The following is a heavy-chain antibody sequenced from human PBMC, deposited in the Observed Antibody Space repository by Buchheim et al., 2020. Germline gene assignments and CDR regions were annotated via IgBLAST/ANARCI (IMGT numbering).Heavy chain of an antibody. CDR1: GGSFSGYY. V-gene: IGHV4-34*01. CDR2: INHSGST. Sequence: QVRLQQWGAGLLKPSETLSLTCAVSGGSFSGYYWSWIRQPPGKGLEWIGEINHSGSTNYNPSLKSRVTISVDTSKNQFSLKLSSVTAADTAVYYCARGLYPYFDYRGQGTL. J-gene: IGHJ4*02. CDR3: ARGLYPYFDY.